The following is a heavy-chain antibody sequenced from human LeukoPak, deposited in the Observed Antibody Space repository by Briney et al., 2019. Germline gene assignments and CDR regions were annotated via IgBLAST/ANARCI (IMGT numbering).Heavy chain of an antibody. CDR2: IYYSGST. CDR1: CGFISTYF. V-gene: IGHV4-59*13. Sequence: SETLSLTCTVSCGFISTYFWTWIQQPPGKGLEWVGYIYYSGSTHYNSSLKSRVSISIDTSNNQFSLQLNSVTAADTAVYYCARSSKTYYMHVWGRGTTVTVSS. J-gene: IGHJ6*03. CDR3: ARSSKTYYMHV.